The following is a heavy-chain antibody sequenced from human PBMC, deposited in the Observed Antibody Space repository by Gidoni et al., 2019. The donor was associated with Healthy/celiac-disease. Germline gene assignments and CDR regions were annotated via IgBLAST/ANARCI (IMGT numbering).Heavy chain of an antibody. CDR3: ERHGQSGVTTWFQH. CDR1: GGSIRSSSYY. J-gene: IGHJ1*01. V-gene: IGHV4-39*01. CDR2: SYYSGRT. Sequence: QLQLQESGPGLVKPSETLSLTCTVSGGSIRSSSYYWGWIRQPPGKGLEWIGSSYYSGRTYYHTVQKRRVTITVDTYKNQFSLKLSSVTAADTAVYYCERHGQSGVTTWFQHWGQGTLVTVSS. D-gene: IGHD2-21*02.